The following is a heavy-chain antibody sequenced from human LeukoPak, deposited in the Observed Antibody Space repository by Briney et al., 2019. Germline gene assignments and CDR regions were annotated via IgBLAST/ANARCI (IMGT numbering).Heavy chain of an antibody. D-gene: IGHD6-6*01. Sequence: GGSLRLSCAASGFTFSSYSMNWVRQAPGKGLEWVSSISSSSSYIYYADSVKGRFTISRDNAKNSLYLQMNSLRAEDTAVYYCARGAARRTVIFDYSGQGTLVTVSS. V-gene: IGHV3-21*01. CDR3: ARGAARRTVIFDY. CDR1: GFTFSSYS. J-gene: IGHJ4*02. CDR2: ISSSSSYI.